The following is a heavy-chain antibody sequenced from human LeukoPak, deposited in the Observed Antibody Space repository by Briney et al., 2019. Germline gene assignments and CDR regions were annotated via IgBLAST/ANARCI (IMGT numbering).Heavy chain of an antibody. V-gene: IGHV3-7*03. CDR1: GFTFSSYW. CDR2: IKQDGSEK. J-gene: IGHJ2*01. CDR3: ARESGDNWYFDL. Sequence: GGSLRLSCAASGFTFSSYWMSWVRQAPGKGLEWVANIKQDGSEKYYVDSVKGRFTISRDNAKNSLYLQRNSLRAEDTAVYYRARESGDNWYFDLWGRGTLVTVSS. D-gene: IGHD3-10*01.